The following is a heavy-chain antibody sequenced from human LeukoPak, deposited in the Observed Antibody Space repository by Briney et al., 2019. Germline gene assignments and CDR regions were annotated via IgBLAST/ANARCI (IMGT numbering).Heavy chain of an antibody. D-gene: IGHD1-26*01. Sequence: SQTLSLTCTVSGGSISGDGYYWNWIRQPPGKGLEWIGYIYPSGTTYYNPSLKSRVTISVDRSKNQFSLKLSSVTAADTAVYYCASGSYLFDYWGQGTLVTVSS. J-gene: IGHJ4*02. CDR3: ASGSYLFDY. CDR2: IYPSGTT. CDR1: GGSISGDGYY. V-gene: IGHV4-30-2*01.